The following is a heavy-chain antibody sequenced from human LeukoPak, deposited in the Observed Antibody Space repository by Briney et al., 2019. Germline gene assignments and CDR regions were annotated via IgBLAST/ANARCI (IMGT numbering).Heavy chain of an antibody. CDR2: IYYSGST. CDR1: GGSISSYY. V-gene: IGHV4-59*01. CDR3: ARAPHDIVVVTATRPVAFDI. Sequence: PSETLSLTCTVSGGSISSYYWSWIRQPPGKGLEWIGYIYYSGSTNYNPSLKSRVTISVDTSKNQFSLKLSSVTAADTAVYYCARAPHDIVVVTATRPVAFDIWGQGTMVTVSS. J-gene: IGHJ3*02. D-gene: IGHD2-21*02.